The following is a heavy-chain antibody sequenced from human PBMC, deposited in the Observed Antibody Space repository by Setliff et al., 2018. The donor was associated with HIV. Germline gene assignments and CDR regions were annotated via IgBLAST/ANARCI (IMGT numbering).Heavy chain of an antibody. CDR3: ARRSREDAFDV. CDR1: GYSLSSASY. CDR2: ISQSGNT. Sequence: LSLTCAVSGYSLSSASYWGWLRQPPGKGLEWIGSISQSGNTYYTPSLKSRVTISVDTSKNEFSLKVSSVTATDTAIYYCARRSREDAFDVWGQGTMVTVSS. J-gene: IGHJ3*01. V-gene: IGHV4-38-2*01.